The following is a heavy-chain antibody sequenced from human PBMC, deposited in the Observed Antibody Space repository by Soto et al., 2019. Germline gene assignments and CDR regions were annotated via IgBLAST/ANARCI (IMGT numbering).Heavy chain of an antibody. Sequence: PGGSLRLSCAASGLIFSDYHMDWVRQAPGKGLEWVGRIRRKANSYTTEYAASVKGRFTSSRDDSENSLYLQRSGRKTEDTAAYYCAMLGGWSGGSNDMDVWGQGTTVTVSS. D-gene: IGHD6-19*01. CDR2: IRRKANSYTT. V-gene: IGHV3-72*01. CDR3: AMLGGWSGGSNDMDV. CDR1: GLIFSDYH. J-gene: IGHJ6*02.